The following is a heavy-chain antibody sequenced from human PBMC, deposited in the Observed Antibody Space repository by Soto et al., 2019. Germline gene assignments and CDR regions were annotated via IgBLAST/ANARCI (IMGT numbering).Heavy chain of an antibody. CDR1: GAPHRSFP. CDR2: IYYSGST. V-gene: IGHV4-59*01. D-gene: IGHD3-22*01. CDR3: AVAPYDSSGYYYFDY. Sequence: PSGNPRLPYNFFGAPHRSFPWRRVRQAPGKGLEWIGYIYYSGSTSYNPSLKSRVTISVDTSKNQFSLKLSSVTAADTAVYYCAVAPYDSSGYYYFDYWGQGTLVTVSS. J-gene: IGHJ4*02.